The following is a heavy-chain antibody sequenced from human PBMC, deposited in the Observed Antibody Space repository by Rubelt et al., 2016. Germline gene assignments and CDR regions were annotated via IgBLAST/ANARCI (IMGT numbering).Heavy chain of an antibody. Sequence: TSYWISWVRQMPGKGLEWMGRIDPSDSYTNYSPSFQGHVTISADKSISTAYLQWSSLKASDTAMYYCARSELVLSGACDIWGQGTMVTVSS. CDR1: TSYW. CDR3: ARSELVLSGACDI. J-gene: IGHJ3*02. D-gene: IGHD6-6*01. CDR2: IDPSDSYT. V-gene: IGHV5-10-1*01.